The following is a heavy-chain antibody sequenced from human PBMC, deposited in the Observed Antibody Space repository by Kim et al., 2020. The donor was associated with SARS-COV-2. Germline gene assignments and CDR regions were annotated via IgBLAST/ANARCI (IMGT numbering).Heavy chain of an antibody. Sequence: GGSLRLSCLGSGFTFSSFAMSWVRQAPGKGLEWVSAISGSGVNIFYEDSVEGRFTISRDNSKNTLYLQMNSLGAEDTAIYYCAKYRNFAATQYFDSLGQG. CDR1: GFTFSSFA. D-gene: IGHD1-7*01. V-gene: IGHV3-23*01. CDR3: AKYRNFAATQYFDS. J-gene: IGHJ4*02. CDR2: ISGSGVNI.